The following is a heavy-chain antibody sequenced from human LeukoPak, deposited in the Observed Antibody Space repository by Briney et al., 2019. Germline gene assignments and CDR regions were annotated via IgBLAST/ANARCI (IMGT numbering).Heavy chain of an antibody. CDR2: ISYDGSNK. J-gene: IGHJ4*02. CDR1: GFTFSSYG. Sequence: GGSLRLSCAASGFTFSSYGMHWIRQAPGKGLEWVAVISYDGSNKYYADSVKGRFTISRDNSKNTLYLQMNSLRAEDTAVYYCAKGVDYWGQGTLVTVSS. V-gene: IGHV3-30*18. CDR3: AKGVDY.